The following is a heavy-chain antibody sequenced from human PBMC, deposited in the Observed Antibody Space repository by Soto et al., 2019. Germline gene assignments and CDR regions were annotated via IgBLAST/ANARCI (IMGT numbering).Heavy chain of an antibody. J-gene: IGHJ6*03. Sequence: VSQTKGKGLEWVSYISSGSSTIYYADSVKGRFTISRDNAKNSLYLQMDSLLSEETAVYYANSSAYMAVWGKGTTVTVSS. D-gene: IGHD6-25*01. V-gene: IGHV3-48*01. CDR2: ISSGSSTI. CDR3: NSSAYMAV.